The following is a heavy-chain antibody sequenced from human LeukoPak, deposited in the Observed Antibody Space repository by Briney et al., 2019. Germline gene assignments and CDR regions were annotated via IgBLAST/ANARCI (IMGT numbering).Heavy chain of an antibody. CDR3: ARECPHYHGSGGKGWFDP. D-gene: IGHD3-10*01. CDR1: GGSISSSSYY. J-gene: IGHJ5*02. CDR2: IYYTGTT. Sequence: TSEPLSLTCTVSGGSISSSSYYWGWIRRPPGKGLEWIVSIYYTGTTYYNPSLKSRVTMPVDTSNNQFSLRLTSVTAADTAIYYCARECPHYHGSGGKGWFDPWGQGTLVTVSS. V-gene: IGHV4-39*07.